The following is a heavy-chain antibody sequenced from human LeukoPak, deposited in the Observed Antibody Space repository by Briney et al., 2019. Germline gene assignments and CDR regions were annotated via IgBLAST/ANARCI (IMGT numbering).Heavy chain of an antibody. CDR2: IIPIFGTA. Sequence: GASVKVSCKASGGTFSSYAISWVRQAPGQGLEWMGGIIPIFGTANYAQKFQGRVTITADESTSTAYMELSSLRSEDTAVYYCARGLLWFGEGYYYMDVWGKGTTVTISS. CDR1: GGTFSSYA. CDR3: ARGLLWFGEGYYYMDV. J-gene: IGHJ6*03. V-gene: IGHV1-69*13. D-gene: IGHD3-10*01.